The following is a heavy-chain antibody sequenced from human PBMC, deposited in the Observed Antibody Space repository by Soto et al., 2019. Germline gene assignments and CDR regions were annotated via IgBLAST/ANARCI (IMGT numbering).Heavy chain of an antibody. J-gene: IGHJ4*02. D-gene: IGHD3-10*01. CDR3: AREIDMVRGVIFDY. CDR2: IYYSGST. V-gene: IGHV4-30-4*01. Sequence: SETLSLTCTVSGGSISSGDYYWSWIRQPPGKGLEWIGYIYYSGSTYYNPSLKSRVTISVDTSKNQFPLKLSSVTAADTAVYYCAREIDMVRGVIFDYWGQGTLVTVSS. CDR1: GGSISSGDYY.